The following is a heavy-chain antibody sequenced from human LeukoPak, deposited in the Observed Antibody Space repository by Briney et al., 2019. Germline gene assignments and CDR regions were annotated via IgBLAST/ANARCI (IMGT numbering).Heavy chain of an antibody. CDR2: IASDGSST. CDR1: GFTFSSYW. J-gene: IGHJ4*02. V-gene: IGHV3-74*01. CDR3: ARGRPHGNDY. Sequence: GGSLRLSCAASGFTFSSYWMNWVRQAPGKGLVWVSRIASDGSSTTYADSVKGRFSISSDNAKNTLYLQMNSLRVEDTAVYYCARGRPHGNDYWGQGTLVTVSS. D-gene: IGHD4-23*01.